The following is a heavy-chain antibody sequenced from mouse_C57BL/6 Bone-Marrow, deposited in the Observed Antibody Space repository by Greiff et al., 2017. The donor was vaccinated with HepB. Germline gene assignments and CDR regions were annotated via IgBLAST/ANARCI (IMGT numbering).Heavy chain of an antibody. CDR3: ARSYDYLDY. CDR1: GYAFSSSW. CDR2: IYPGDGDT. Sequence: VQLQQSGPELVKPGASVKISCKASGYAFSSSWMNWVKQRPGKGLEWIGRIYPGDGDTNYNGKFKGKATLTADKSSSTAYMQLSSLTSEDSAVYFCARSYDYLDYWGQGTSVTVSS. V-gene: IGHV1-82*01. J-gene: IGHJ4*01. D-gene: IGHD2-4*01.